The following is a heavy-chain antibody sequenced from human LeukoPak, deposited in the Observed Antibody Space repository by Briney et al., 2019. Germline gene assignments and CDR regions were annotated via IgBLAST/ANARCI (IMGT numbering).Heavy chain of an antibody. CDR3: ARERDGPFDY. V-gene: IGHV4-59*01. CDR2: FYYSGSP. CDR1: GGSISSYY. Sequence: SETLSLTCTISGGSISSYYWSWIRQPPGKGLEWIGYFYYSGSPSYNPSLKSRVAISVDTSKNQFSLSLRSVTAADTAIYYCARERDGPFDYWGQGTLVTVSS. J-gene: IGHJ4*02. D-gene: IGHD5-24*01.